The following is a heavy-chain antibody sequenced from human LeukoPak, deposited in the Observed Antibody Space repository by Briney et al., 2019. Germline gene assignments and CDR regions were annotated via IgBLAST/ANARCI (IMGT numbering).Heavy chain of an antibody. Sequence: GGSLRLSCAAAGFTFSKFAMHWVRQAPGKGLEWVAVVSYDGSYKYYADSVKGRFAISRDNSKNTLYLQMNSLRAEDTAVYYCARAPGYGAAYYFDYWGQGTLVTVSS. CDR2: VSYDGSYK. V-gene: IGHV3-30*09. J-gene: IGHJ4*02. CDR1: GFTFSKFA. CDR3: ARAPGYGAAYYFDY. D-gene: IGHD1-1*01.